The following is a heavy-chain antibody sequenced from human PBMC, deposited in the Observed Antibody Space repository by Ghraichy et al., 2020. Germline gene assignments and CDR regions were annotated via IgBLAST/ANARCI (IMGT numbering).Heavy chain of an antibody. V-gene: IGHV3-21*01. J-gene: IGHJ4*02. D-gene: IGHD3-22*01. CDR2: ISSTSSYT. CDR3: ARDRDSSGYKFDY. CDR1: GFTFSTYS. Sequence: GESLNISCAASGFTFSTYSMNWVRQAPGKGLEWVSYISSTSSYTYYADSVKGRFTISRDNAKNSLYLQLNSLRADDTAVYYCARDRDSSGYKFDYWGQGTLVTVSP.